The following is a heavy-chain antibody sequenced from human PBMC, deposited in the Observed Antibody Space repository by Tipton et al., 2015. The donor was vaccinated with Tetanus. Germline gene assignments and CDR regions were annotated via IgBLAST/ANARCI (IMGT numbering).Heavy chain of an antibody. CDR2: INHSGST. D-gene: IGHD1-1*01. CDR1: GGSFSGYY. Sequence: GLVKPSETLSLTCAVYGGSFSGYYWSWIRQPPGKGLEWIGEINHSGSTNYNPSLKSRVTISVDTSKNQFSLKLSSVTAADTAVYYCATGYGMDVWGQGTTVTVSS. V-gene: IGHV4-34*01. J-gene: IGHJ6*02. CDR3: ATGYGMDV.